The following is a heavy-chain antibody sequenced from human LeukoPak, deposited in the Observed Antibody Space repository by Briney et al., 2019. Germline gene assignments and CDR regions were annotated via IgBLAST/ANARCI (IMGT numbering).Heavy chain of an antibody. Sequence: ASVKVSSKVSGYTLTELSMHCVRQAPGKGLEWMGGFDPEDGETIYAQKFQGRVTMTEDTSTDTAYMELSSLRSEDTAVYYCATVTNNGYYYYGMDVWGQGTTVTVSS. V-gene: IGHV1-24*01. J-gene: IGHJ6*02. CDR3: ATVTNNGYYYYGMDV. D-gene: IGHD1-14*01. CDR1: GYTLTELS. CDR2: FDPEDGET.